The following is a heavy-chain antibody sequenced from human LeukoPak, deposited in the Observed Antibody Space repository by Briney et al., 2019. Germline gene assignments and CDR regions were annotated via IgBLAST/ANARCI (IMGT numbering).Heavy chain of an antibody. Sequence: SETLSLTCAVYGGSFSGYYWSWIRQPPGKGLEWIGEINHSGSTNYNPSLKSRVTISVDTSKNQFSLKLSSVTAADTAVYYCARGVSSLSFFDYWGQGTLVTVSS. CDR3: ARGVSSLSFFDY. D-gene: IGHD1-14*01. V-gene: IGHV4-34*01. CDR2: INHSGST. CDR1: GGSFSGYY. J-gene: IGHJ4*02.